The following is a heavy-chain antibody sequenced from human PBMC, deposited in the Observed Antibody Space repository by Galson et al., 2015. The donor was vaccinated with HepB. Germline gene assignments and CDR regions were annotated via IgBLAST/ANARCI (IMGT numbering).Heavy chain of an antibody. J-gene: IGHJ4*02. CDR3: ATLGLANRPDFDY. CDR1: GVSITSGGYY. V-gene: IGHV4-31*03. D-gene: IGHD1-14*01. Sequence: TLSLTCTVSGVSITSGGYYWSWIRQHPGKGLEWIGYIYYTGSTYYNPSLKSRVTISVDTSKNQFSLKLISVTAADTAVYYCATLGLANRPDFDYWGQGTLVTVSS. CDR2: IYYTGST.